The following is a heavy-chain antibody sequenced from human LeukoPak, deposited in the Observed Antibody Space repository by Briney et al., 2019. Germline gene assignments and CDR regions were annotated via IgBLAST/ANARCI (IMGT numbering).Heavy chain of an antibody. D-gene: IGHD3-3*01. J-gene: IGHJ4*02. Sequence: HPSETLSLTCTVSGGSVSSGSYYWSWIRQPPGKGLEWIGYIYYSGSTNYNPSLKSRVTISVDTSKNQFSLKLGSVTAADTAVYYCARVNRITIFGVVITNYYFDYWGQGTLVTVSS. CDR1: GGSVSSGSYY. CDR3: ARVNRITIFGVVITNYYFDY. V-gene: IGHV4-61*01. CDR2: IYYSGST.